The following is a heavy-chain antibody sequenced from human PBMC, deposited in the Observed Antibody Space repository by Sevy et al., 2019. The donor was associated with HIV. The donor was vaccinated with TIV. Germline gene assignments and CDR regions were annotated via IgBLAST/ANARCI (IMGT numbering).Heavy chain of an antibody. V-gene: IGHV3-15*01. CDR2: IKSKDDGGTT. CDR1: GFTFSNTW. CDR3: PSMDWHGGFDI. J-gene: IGHJ3*02. D-gene: IGHD4-17*01. Sequence: GGSLRLSCAASGFTFSNTWMSWVRQAPGKGLELVGRIKSKDDGGTTDYAAPVFGSFTIARDDSKCTLYIRMNSLKIADTAVYYCPSMDWHGGFDIWGQGAMVTVSS.